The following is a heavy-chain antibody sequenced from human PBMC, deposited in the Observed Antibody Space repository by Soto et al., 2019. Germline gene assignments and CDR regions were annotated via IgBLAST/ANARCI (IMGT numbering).Heavy chain of an antibody. CDR1: GFTFSDYY. CDR2: ISGSGGTL. J-gene: IGHJ5*02. CDR3: ARRGTGKWFDP. V-gene: IGHV3-11*01. Sequence: ESGGGLVKPGGSLRLSCAASGFTFSDYYMSWIRQAPGKGLEWVSYISGSGGTLYYADSVKGRITISRDNAKNSLYLQMDSLRVEDTAVYYCARRGTGKWFDPWGQGTLVTVSS.